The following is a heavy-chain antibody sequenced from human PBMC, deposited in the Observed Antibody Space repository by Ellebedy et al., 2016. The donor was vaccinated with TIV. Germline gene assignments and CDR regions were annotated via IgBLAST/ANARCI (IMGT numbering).Heavy chain of an antibody. D-gene: IGHD3-10*01. CDR1: GFSLSTSGVG. J-gene: IGHJ6*02. CDR3: AHTITMVRGVITYHYYGMDV. CDR2: IYWDDDK. V-gene: IGHV2-5*05. Sequence: SGPTLVKPTQTLTLTCTFSGFSLSTSGVGVGWIRQLPGKALEWLALIYWDDDKRYGPSLKSRLTITKDTSKNQVVLTMTNMDPVDTATYYCAHTITMVRGVITYHYYGMDVWGQGTTVTVSS.